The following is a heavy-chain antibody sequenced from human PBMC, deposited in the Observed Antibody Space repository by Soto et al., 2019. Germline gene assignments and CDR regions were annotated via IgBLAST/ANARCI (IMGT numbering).Heavy chain of an antibody. CDR1: GFTVSSSY. D-gene: IGHD1-26*01. Sequence: EVQLVESGGGLVQPGGSLRLSCAASGFTVSSSYLYWVRQAPGKGLEWVSSIYKSGDTYYADSVKGRFTISRDNYKSTLFLQMNSLRAEDTAVYYCARGTVGTIPNWLGPWGQGTLLTVSS. CDR2: IYKSGDT. CDR3: ARGTVGTIPNWLGP. J-gene: IGHJ5*02. V-gene: IGHV3-66*01.